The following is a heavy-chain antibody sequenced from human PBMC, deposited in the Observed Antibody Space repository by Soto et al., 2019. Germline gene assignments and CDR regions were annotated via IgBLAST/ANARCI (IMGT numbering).Heavy chain of an antibody. CDR3: ARHFFGSPFDP. CDR2: VFYSGDT. D-gene: IGHD3-10*01. J-gene: IGHJ5*02. V-gene: IGHV4-59*08. Sequence: SETLSLTCTVSGGSMSPYYWSWIRQSPGRGLEWIGYVFYSGDTNYNPSLQSRFTISVDTSMNHFSLRLTSVTAADTAVYYCARHFFGSPFDPWGPGILVTVSS. CDR1: GGSMSPYY.